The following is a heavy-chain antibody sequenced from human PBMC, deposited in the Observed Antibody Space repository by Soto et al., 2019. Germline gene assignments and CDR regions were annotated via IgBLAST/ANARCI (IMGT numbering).Heavy chain of an antibody. Sequence: GEALKISWKCSGYSFTSYWISWVRQMPGKGLELMVMIDASDSYTNYSPSFQGHVTISADKSIRAAYLQWSSLKSSDTAMYYCAGSSGNYVISYSYGMHXWGQVTTFTVS. CDR1: GYSFTSYW. V-gene: IGHV5-10-1*01. CDR3: AGSSGNYVISYSYGMHX. D-gene: IGHD4-4*01. J-gene: IGHJ6*02. CDR2: IDASDSYT.